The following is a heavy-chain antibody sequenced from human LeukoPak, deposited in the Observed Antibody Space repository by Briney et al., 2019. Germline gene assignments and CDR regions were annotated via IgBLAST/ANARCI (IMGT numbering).Heavy chain of an antibody. J-gene: IGHJ3*02. D-gene: IGHD3-22*01. CDR2: IYHAGAT. CDR1: NFSITSNYY. V-gene: IGHV4-38-2*02. CDR3: ARRLQVVISHDAFDI. Sequence: SETLSLTCTVSNFSITSNYYWVWMRQPPGKRLEWIGSIYHAGATFYNPSLQSRVTISLDTSNNQFSLKLSSVTAADTAVYYCARRLQVVISHDAFDIWGQGTMVTVSS.